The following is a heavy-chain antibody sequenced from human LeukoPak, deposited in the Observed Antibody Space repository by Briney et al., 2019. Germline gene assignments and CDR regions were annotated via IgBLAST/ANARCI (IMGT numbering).Heavy chain of an antibody. D-gene: IGHD5-18*01. CDR2: IFYSGST. CDR1: GGSFSDYY. CDR3: ARTTEGGYSYGYFYYYYMDV. Sequence: KPSETLSLTCAVYGGSFSDYYWNWIRQPPGKGLEWIGYIFYSGSTNYKSSLKSRVTISVDTSKNQFSLKLSSVTAADTAVYYCARTTEGGYSYGYFYYYYMDVWGKGTTVTISS. V-gene: IGHV4-59*01. J-gene: IGHJ6*03.